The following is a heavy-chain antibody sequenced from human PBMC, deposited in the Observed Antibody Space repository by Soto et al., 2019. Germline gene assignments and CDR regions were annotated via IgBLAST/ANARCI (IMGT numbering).Heavy chain of an antibody. CDR3: ARGPTDYYDNSANYFLDY. CDR1: GYTFTSYD. D-gene: IGHD3-22*01. Sequence: VASVKVSCKAVGYTFTSYDINWVRQATGQGLEWMGWMNPNSGNTGYAQKFQGRVTMTRNTSITTAYMELRNLRSDDTAVYYCARGPTDYYDNSANYFLDYWGQGTLVTVSS. CDR2: MNPNSGNT. V-gene: IGHV1-8*01. J-gene: IGHJ4*02.